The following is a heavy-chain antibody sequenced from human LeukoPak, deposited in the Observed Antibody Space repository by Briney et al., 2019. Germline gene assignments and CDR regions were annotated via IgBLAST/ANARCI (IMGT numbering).Heavy chain of an antibody. Sequence: PSETLSLTCTVSGYSISNGYYWGWIRQPPGKGLEFIGSVYHGGNTYYKASLKSRVTISLDTSKNEFSLKLTSVIAADTAVYFCAREANYYGSGSYFEGTFGYWGQGSLVTVSS. V-gene: IGHV4-38-2*02. CDR2: VYHGGNT. J-gene: IGHJ4*02. CDR3: AREANYYGSGSYFEGTFGY. D-gene: IGHD3-10*01. CDR1: GYSISNGYY.